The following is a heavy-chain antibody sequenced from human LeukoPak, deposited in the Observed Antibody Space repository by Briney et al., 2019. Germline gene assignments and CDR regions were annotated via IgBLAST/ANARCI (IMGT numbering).Heavy chain of an antibody. D-gene: IGHD1-14*01. V-gene: IGHV4-39*01. CDR1: GGSISSSSYY. CDR3: ARHPRTNPGLWFDP. Sequence: SETLSLTCPVSGGSISSSSYYWGWIRQPPGKGLEWIGSIYYSGSTYYNPSLKSRVTISVDTSKNQFSLKLSSVTAADTAVYYCARHPRTNPGLWFDPWGQGTLVTVSS. CDR2: IYYSGST. J-gene: IGHJ5*02.